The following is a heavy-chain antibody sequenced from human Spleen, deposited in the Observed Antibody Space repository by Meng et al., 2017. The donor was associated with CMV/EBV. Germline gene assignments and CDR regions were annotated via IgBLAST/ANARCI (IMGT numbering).Heavy chain of an antibody. CDR2: ISGSGGNT. J-gene: IGHJ4*02. Sequence: GESLKISCSASGFDFGTYAMTWVRQAPGKGLQWVSAISGSGGNTYNADSVKGRFTISRDNSESILYLQMNGLRAEDTAVYFCASYITIFGVVDYWGQGALVTVSS. D-gene: IGHD3-3*01. CDR3: ASYITIFGVVDY. CDR1: GFDFGTYA. V-gene: IGHV3-23*01.